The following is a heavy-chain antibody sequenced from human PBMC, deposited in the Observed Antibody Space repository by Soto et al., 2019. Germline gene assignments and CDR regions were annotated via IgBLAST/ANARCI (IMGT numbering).Heavy chain of an antibody. Sequence: SLRLSCAASGFTFSRFSMHWVRQAPGKGLAWVAVISYDGSNTHYAEPVKGRFNISRDDSKNTVYLQMNNLRGEDSAVYYCARDHGMFLSYYYYGMDVWGQGTTVTVSS. CDR3: ARDHGMFLSYYYYGMDV. CDR2: ISYDGSNT. D-gene: IGHD3-10*02. CDR1: GFTFSRFS. V-gene: IGHV3-30-3*01. J-gene: IGHJ6*02.